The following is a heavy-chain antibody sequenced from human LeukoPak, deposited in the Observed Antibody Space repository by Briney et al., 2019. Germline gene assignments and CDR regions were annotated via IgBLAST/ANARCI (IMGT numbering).Heavy chain of an antibody. V-gene: IGHV3-23*01. J-gene: IGHJ4*02. Sequence: GGSLRLSCAASGFTFRSYAMSWVRQAPGKGLEWVSGISGSGDSTYYADSVKGRFSFSRDNSKNTLWLQMNSLKDEDTAVYYCAKDPRAGSGWGSFDYWGQGTLVTVSS. CDR3: AKDPRAGSGWGSFDY. D-gene: IGHD6-19*01. CDR2: ISGSGDST. CDR1: GFTFRSYA.